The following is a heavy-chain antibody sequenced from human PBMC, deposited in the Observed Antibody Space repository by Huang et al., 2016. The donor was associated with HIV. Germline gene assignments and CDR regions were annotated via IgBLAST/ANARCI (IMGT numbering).Heavy chain of an antibody. Sequence: QVQLVQSGAEVKKPGASVKVSCKVSGYTLTELSIHWVRQAPGKGLEWMGGFAPEQGETIYAQNVQGRVTMTEDTSTDTADMELHSLRPEDTAVYYCAAGYDTYYDIWGQGTMVIASS. CDR3: AAGYDTYYDI. V-gene: IGHV1-24*01. J-gene: IGHJ3*02. D-gene: IGHD2-21*01. CDR1: GYTLTELS. CDR2: FAPEQGET.